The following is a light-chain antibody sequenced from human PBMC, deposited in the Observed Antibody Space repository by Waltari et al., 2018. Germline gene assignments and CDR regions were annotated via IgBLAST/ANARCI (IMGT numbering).Light chain of an antibody. V-gene: IGLV1-44*01. Sequence: QSVLTQPPSASRTPGQGVTISCSGGSSNIGSNTVNWYQHLPGTAPKLLIYSNDPRPSGVPDRFSVSKSGTSASLAISGLQSEDEADVYCAAWDDRLKGWVFGGGTKLTVL. CDR3: AAWDDRLKGWV. J-gene: IGLJ3*02. CDR1: SSNIGSNT. CDR2: SND.